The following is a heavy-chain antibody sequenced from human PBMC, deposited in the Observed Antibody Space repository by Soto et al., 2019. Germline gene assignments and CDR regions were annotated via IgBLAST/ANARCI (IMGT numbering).Heavy chain of an antibody. CDR2: IYYSGST. V-gene: IGHV4-61*01. CDR3: ARGVVGATMIFDY. J-gene: IGHJ4*02. Sequence: LSLTCTVSGGSVSSDSYYWTWIRQPPGKGLEWIGYIYYSGSTDYNPSIKSRVIISVDTSKNQFSLKLTSVTAADTAVYYCARGVVGATMIFDYWGQGTLVTVSS. D-gene: IGHD1-26*01. CDR1: GGSVSSDSYY.